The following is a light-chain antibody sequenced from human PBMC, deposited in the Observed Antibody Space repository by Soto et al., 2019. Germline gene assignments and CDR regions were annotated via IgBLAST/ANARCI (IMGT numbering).Light chain of an antibody. J-gene: IGKJ5*01. V-gene: IGKV3D-7*01. Sequence: EIGVSQSPSTLSVSTGERATLSCRASQSVDNNYLSWYQQKPGQAPSLLIYGASTRATGIPARFSGSGSGTDFILTISSLQPEDFAVYYCQQDYNLPITFGQGTRLAIK. CDR2: GAS. CDR3: QQDYNLPIT. CDR1: QSVDNNY.